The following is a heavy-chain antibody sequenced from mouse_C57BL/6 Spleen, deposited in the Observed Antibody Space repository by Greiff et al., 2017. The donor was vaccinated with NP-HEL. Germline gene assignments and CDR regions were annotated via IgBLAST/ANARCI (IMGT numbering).Heavy chain of an antibody. J-gene: IGHJ3*01. D-gene: IGHD2-1*01. CDR3: ARSGGNYSAWFAY. CDR2: INPYNGGT. Sequence: EVQLQQSGPVLVKPGASVKMSCKASGYTFTDYYMDWVKQSHGKSLEWIGVINPYNGGTSYNQKFKGKATLTVDKSSSTAYMELNSLTSEDSAVYYCARSGGNYSAWFAYWGQGTLVTVSA. CDR1: GYTFTDYY. V-gene: IGHV1-19*01.